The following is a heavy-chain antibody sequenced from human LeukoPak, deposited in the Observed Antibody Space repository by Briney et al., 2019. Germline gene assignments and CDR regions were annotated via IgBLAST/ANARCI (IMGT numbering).Heavy chain of an antibody. Sequence: PGGSLRLSCAATGFTVSSNYMSWVRQAPGKGLEWVSVIYSGGSTYYADSVKGRFTISRDNSKNTLYLQMNSLRAEDTAVYYCAKDEYSGSYKSFYYYYYYMDVWGKGTTVTVSS. D-gene: IGHD1-26*01. J-gene: IGHJ6*03. V-gene: IGHV3-53*01. CDR3: AKDEYSGSYKSFYYYYYYMDV. CDR2: IYSGGST. CDR1: GFTVSSNY.